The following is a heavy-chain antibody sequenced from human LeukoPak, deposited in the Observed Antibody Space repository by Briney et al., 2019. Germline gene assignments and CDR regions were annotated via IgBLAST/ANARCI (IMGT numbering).Heavy chain of an antibody. D-gene: IGHD5-18*01. J-gene: IGHJ5*02. CDR1: GGSISSSNYF. V-gene: IGHV4-39*01. CDR3: ARQKYIGRNNWLDA. CDR2: IYYRGNT. Sequence: SETLSLTCSVSGGSISSSNYFWGWIRQPPGMGLEWIASIYYRGNTYYNPSLKSRVTIYIDTSKNHFSLKVTSVTAADTAIYYCARQKYIGRNNWLDAWGQGSLVTVSS.